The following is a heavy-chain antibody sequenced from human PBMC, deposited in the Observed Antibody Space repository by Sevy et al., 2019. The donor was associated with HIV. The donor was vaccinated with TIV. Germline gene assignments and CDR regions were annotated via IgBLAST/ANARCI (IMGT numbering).Heavy chain of an antibody. D-gene: IGHD1-1*01. CDR2: ISFDGSNE. CDR3: ALERLSSAVAEYFHN. CDR1: GFTFSRYW. J-gene: IGHJ1*01. V-gene: IGHV3-30-3*01. Sequence: GGSLRLSCAASGFTFSRYWMSWVRQAPGKGLEWVATISFDGSNEHYADSVKGRFTISRDNSKNSLFLQMNSLRADDSAVYYCALERLSSAVAEYFHNWGQGTLVTVSS.